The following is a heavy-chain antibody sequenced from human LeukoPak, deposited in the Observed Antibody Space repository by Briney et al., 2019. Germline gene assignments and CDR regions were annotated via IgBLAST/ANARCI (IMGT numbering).Heavy chain of an antibody. D-gene: IGHD4-17*01. CDR1: GFTFSSYA. J-gene: IGHJ4*02. Sequence: GGSLRLSCAASGFTFSSYAMHWVRQAPGKGLEWVAVISYDGSNKYYADSVKGQFTISRDNSKNTLYLQMNSLRAEDTAVYYCARDPLWGYGDYPVFDYWGQGTLVTVSS. CDR3: ARDPLWGYGDYPVFDY. CDR2: ISYDGSNK. V-gene: IGHV3-30-3*01.